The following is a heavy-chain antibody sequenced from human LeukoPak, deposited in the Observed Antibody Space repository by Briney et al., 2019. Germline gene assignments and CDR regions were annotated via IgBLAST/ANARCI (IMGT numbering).Heavy chain of an antibody. Sequence: PSETLSLTCTVSGGSISSSSYYWGWIRQPPGKGLEWIGSIYYSGSTYYNPSLKSRVTISVDTSKNQFSLKLSSVTAADTAVYYCARRRRNDYGDLYYYYYMDVWGKGTTVTVSS. CDR3: ARRRRNDYGDLYYYYYMDV. CDR1: GGSISSSSYY. CDR2: IYYSGST. J-gene: IGHJ6*03. D-gene: IGHD4-17*01. V-gene: IGHV4-39*01.